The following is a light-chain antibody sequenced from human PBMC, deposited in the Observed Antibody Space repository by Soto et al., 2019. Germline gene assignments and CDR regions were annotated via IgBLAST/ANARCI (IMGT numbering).Light chain of an antibody. Sequence: EVAMTQSPATLSVSPGERATLSCCASQSVSVDLAWYQQKPGQAPRLLIYGASTRAAGIPARFSGSGSGTEFILTISSLQSEDFAVYFCQQYNDWPRTFGQGTTVEIK. J-gene: IGKJ1*01. CDR3: QQYNDWPRT. CDR2: GAS. V-gene: IGKV3-15*01. CDR1: QSVSVD.